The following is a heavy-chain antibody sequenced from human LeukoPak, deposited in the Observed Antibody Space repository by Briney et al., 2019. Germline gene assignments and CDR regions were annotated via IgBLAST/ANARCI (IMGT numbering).Heavy chain of an antibody. CDR1: GYTLTSYG. CDR3: ARVGIQLWLRRAFDI. D-gene: IGHD5-18*01. Sequence: ASVKVSCKASGYTLTSYGISWVRQAPGQGLEWMGWISAYNGNTNYAQKLQGRVTMTTDTSTSTAYMELRSLRSDDTAVYYCARVGIQLWLRRAFDIWGQGTMVTVSS. CDR2: ISAYNGNT. V-gene: IGHV1-18*01. J-gene: IGHJ3*02.